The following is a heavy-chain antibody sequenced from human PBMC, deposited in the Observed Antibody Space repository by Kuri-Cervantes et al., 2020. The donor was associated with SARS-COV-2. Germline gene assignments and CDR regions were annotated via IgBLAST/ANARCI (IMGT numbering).Heavy chain of an antibody. J-gene: IGHJ4*02. CDR3: ARGITMVRGVIDY. CDR2: ISWNSGSI. D-gene: IGHD3-10*01. Sequence: GGSLRLSCAASGFTFDDYAMHWVRQAPGKGLEWVSGISWNSGSIGYADSVKGRFTISRDNAKNPLYLQMNSLRAEDTAVYYCARGITMVRGVIDYWGQGTLVTVSS. CDR1: GFTFDDYA. V-gene: IGHV3-9*01.